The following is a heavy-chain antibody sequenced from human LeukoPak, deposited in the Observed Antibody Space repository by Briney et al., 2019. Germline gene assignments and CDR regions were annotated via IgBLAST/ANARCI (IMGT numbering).Heavy chain of an antibody. CDR3: ARGVVAVTYYYYYYMDV. CDR1: GGSISSYY. D-gene: IGHD2-15*01. CDR2: IYYSGST. Sequence: PSETLSLTCTVSGGSISSYYWSWIRQPPGKGLEWIGYIYYSGSTNYSPSLRSRVTISVDTSKNQFSLKLSSVTAADTAVYYCARGVVAVTYYYYYYMDVWGQGTLVTVSS. J-gene: IGHJ6*03. V-gene: IGHV4-59*01.